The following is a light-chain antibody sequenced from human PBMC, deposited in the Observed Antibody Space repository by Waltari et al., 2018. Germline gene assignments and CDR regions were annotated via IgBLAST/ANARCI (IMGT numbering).Light chain of an antibody. J-gene: IGLJ3*02. CDR1: VLAKKY. V-gene: IGLV3-27*01. CDR2: KDT. Sequence: SYALTQPSSVSVPPGQTARTTCSGDVLAKKYARWFQQKPGRAPVLVIYKDTERPSGIPERFSGSTSGTTVTLTISGAQVEDEADYYCFSAADNNQVFGGGTKLTVL. CDR3: FSAADNNQV.